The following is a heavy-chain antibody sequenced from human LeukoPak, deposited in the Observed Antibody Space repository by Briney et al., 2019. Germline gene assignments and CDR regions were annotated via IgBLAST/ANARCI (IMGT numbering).Heavy chain of an antibody. CDR1: GFHLSCYA. V-gene: IGHV3-23*01. CDR3: AKARRFGELLIDY. Sequence: GGPLRHSCAASGFHLSCYALSWVRPAPGQGLDWVSAISGCGGSTYYADSVKGRFTISRDNSKNTLYLQMDSLRAEDTAVYHGAKARRFGELLIDYWGQGTLVTVSS. CDR2: ISGCGGST. J-gene: IGHJ4*02. D-gene: IGHD3-10*01.